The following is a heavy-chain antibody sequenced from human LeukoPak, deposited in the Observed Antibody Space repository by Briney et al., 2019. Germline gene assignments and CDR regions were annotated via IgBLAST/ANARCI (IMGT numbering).Heavy chain of an antibody. D-gene: IGHD4-11*01. J-gene: IGHJ4*02. Sequence: GGSLRLSCAASGFTFSSYGMSWVRQAPGKGLEWVSGISSSGGSTYYADSVKGRFTISRDKSKNTLYLQMNSLRAEGTAVYYCAKVDDHSNYETDYWGQGTLVTVSS. CDR3: AKVDDHSNYETDY. CDR2: ISSSGGST. CDR1: GFTFSSYG. V-gene: IGHV3-23*01.